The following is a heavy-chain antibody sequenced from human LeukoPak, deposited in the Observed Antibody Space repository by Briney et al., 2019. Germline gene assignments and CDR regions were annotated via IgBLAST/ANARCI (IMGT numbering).Heavy chain of an antibody. CDR2: IYYSGST. CDR1: GGSVSSGSYY. J-gene: IGHJ6*04. D-gene: IGHD5-12*01. V-gene: IGHV4-61*01. CDR3: AREWPRALYGMDV. Sequence: KPSETLSLTCTVSGGSVSSGSYYWSWIRQPPGKGLEWIGYIYYSGSTNYNPSLKSRVTISVDTSKNQFSLKLSSVTAADTAVYYCAREWPRALYGMDVWGKGTTVTVSS.